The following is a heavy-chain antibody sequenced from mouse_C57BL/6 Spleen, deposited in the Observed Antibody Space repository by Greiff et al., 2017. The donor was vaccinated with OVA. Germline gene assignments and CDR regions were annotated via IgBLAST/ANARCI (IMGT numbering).Heavy chain of an antibody. CDR1: GFTFSSYA. Sequence: EVHLVESGEGLVKPGGSLKLSCAASGFTFSSYAMSWVRQTPEKRLEWVATISDGGSYTYYPDNVKGRFTISRDNAKNTLYLQMSHLKSEDTAMYYCARGLLYLIGYYAMDYWGQGTSVTVSS. CDR3: ARGLLYLIGYYAMDY. CDR2: ISDGGSYT. V-gene: IGHV5-4*01. D-gene: IGHD2-1*01. J-gene: IGHJ4*01.